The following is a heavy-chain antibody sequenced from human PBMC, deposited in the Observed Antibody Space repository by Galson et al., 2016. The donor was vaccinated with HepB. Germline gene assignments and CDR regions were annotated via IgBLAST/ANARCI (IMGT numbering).Heavy chain of an antibody. CDR3: SRARQLAMARTSYYFDY. J-gene: IGHJ4*02. CDR1: GYTFTSYG. V-gene: IGHV1-18*01. Sequence: SVKVSCKASGYTFTSYGISWVRQAPGQGLEWMGWISTYNSGIVYAQNVQGRVTMTTDTSTTTAYMEVTSLRSDDTAVYYCSRARQLAMARTSYYFDYWGQGTLITVSS. CDR2: ISTYNSGI. D-gene: IGHD6-19*01.